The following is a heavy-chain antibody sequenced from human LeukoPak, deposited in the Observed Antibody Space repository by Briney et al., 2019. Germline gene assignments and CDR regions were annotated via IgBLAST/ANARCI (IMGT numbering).Heavy chain of an antibody. D-gene: IGHD4-17*01. CDR1: RYTFTSYY. Sequence: ASVNVSCKASRYTFTSYYMHWVRQAPGQGLEWMGIINPSGGSTSYAQKFQGRVTMTRDMSTSTVYMELSSLRSEDTAVYYCARDKSLHGDSNTAVEINWFDAWGQGTLVTVSS. J-gene: IGHJ5*02. V-gene: IGHV1-46*01. CDR3: ARDKSLHGDSNTAVEINWFDA. CDR2: INPSGGST.